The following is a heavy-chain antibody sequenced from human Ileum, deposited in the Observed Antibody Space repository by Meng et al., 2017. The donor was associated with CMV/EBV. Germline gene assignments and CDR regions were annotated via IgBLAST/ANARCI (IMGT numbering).Heavy chain of an antibody. Sequence: GESLKISCAASGFIFSTYTIHWVRQAPGKGLEWVAFISGSGSSTDYADSVKGRFTISRDNAKNTLYLQLSGLRAEDTAVYYCAREAQYGTSSSRFDTWGQGTLVTVSS. CDR2: ISGSGSST. CDR3: AREAQYGTSSSRFDT. CDR1: GFIFSTYT. V-gene: IGHV3-23*01. J-gene: IGHJ4*02. D-gene: IGHD6-6*01.